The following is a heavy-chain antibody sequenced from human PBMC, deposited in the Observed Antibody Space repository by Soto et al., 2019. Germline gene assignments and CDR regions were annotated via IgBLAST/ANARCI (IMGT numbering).Heavy chain of an antibody. J-gene: IGHJ4*02. D-gene: IGHD3-22*01. V-gene: IGHV1-69*01. CDR2: IIPMFGTA. CDR1: GGTFSSYA. CDR3: ARDGTLYDSSGYYYLH. Sequence: QVQLVQSGAEVKKPGSSVKVSCKASGGTFSSYAISWVRQAPGQGLEWMGGIIPMFGTANYAQKFQGRVTITADESTNTAYMEVRSLRSEDTAVYYCARDGTLYDSSGYYYLHWGQGTLVTVSS.